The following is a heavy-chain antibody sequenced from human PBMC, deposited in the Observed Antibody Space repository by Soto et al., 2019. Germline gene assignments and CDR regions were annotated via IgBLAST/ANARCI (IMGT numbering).Heavy chain of an antibody. V-gene: IGHV5-51*01. Sequence: DSLTISGKGSGYSFTNYWIGLVRQMRGKGLEWMGIIYPGDSDTRYSPSFQGQVTISADKSISTAYLQWSRLKASDTAIYYCARKDCSGASCYSSDWFDPWGQGTLVTVSS. J-gene: IGHJ5*02. D-gene: IGHD2-15*01. CDR1: GYSFTNYW. CDR3: ARKDCSGASCYSSDWFDP. CDR2: IYPGDSDT.